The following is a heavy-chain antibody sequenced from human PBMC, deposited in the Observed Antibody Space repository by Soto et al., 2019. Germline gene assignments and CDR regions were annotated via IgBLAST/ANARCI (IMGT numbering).Heavy chain of an antibody. J-gene: IGHJ4*02. Sequence: SETLSLTCAVSGGSVSSNNWWNWVRQPPGKGLEWIGEIYHTGATNYNPSLKSRVTISVDKSKDQVSLNLNSVTAADTAVYYCARRGARYSPFDYWGQGTLVTVSS. CDR2: IYHTGAT. D-gene: IGHD2-15*01. CDR1: GGSVSSNNW. V-gene: IGHV4-4*02. CDR3: ARRGARYSPFDY.